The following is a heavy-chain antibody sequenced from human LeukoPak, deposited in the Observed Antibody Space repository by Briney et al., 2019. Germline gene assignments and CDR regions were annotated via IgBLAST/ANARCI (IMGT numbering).Heavy chain of an antibody. Sequence: TSETLSLTCTVSGGSISSYYWSWIRQPPGKGLEWIGYIYYSGSTNYNPSLKSRVTISVDTSKNQFSLKLSSVTAADTAVYYCARLNGGELGAFSIDYWGQGTLVTVSS. D-gene: IGHD1-26*01. CDR2: IYYSGST. CDR3: ARLNGGELGAFSIDY. V-gene: IGHV4-59*08. J-gene: IGHJ4*02. CDR1: GGSISSYY.